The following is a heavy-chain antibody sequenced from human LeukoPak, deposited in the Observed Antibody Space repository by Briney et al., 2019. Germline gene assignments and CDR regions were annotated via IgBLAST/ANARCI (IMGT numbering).Heavy chain of an antibody. D-gene: IGHD3-10*01. CDR3: ARDTMVRGVSRYYGMDV. J-gene: IGHJ6*02. CDR1: GGTFSSYT. Sequence: SVKVSCRASGGTFSSYTISWVRQAPGQGLEWMGRIIPILGIANYAQKFQGRVTITADKSTSTAYMELSSLRSEDTAVYYCARDTMVRGVSRYYGMDVWGQGTTVTVSS. V-gene: IGHV1-69*04. CDR2: IIPILGIA.